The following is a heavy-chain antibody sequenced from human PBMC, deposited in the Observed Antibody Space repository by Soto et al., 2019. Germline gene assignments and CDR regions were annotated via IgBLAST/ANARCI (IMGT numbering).Heavy chain of an antibody. D-gene: IGHD3-10*01. V-gene: IGHV3-23*01. J-gene: IGHJ4*02. CDR2: ISGTGDSS. CDR3: AKDKGNYGSGSFSH. CDR1: GFTFGSYA. Sequence: GGSLRLSCAASGFTFGSYAMSWVRQAPGKGLEWVSLISGTGDSSEYANSVKGRFTISRDYSKTTVFLQMNSLRAEDTAVYFCAKDKGNYGSGSFSHWGQGTLVTVSS.